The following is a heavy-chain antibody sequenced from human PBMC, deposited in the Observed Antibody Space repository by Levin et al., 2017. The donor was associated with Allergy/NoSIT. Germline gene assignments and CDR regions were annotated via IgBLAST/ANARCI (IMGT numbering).Heavy chain of an antibody. CDR3: ARGDCSSTSCLAY. Sequence: LSLTCAASGFPFSNHWMHWVRQVPGKGLVWVSRITSDGRDTKYADSVMGRFTISRDNARNTLHLQMNSLRAEDTAVYYCARGDCSSTSCLAYWGQGTLVTVSS. CDR2: ITSDGRDT. CDR1: GFPFSNHW. D-gene: IGHD2-2*01. V-gene: IGHV3-74*03. J-gene: IGHJ4*02.